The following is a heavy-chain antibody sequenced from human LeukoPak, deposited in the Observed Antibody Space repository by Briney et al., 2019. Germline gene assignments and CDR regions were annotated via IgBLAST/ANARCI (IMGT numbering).Heavy chain of an antibody. V-gene: IGHV1-18*01. CDR1: GYTFTSYG. J-gene: IGHJ4*02. D-gene: IGHD3-22*01. Sequence: ASVKVSCKASGYTFTSYGISWVRQAPGQGLEWMGWISADNGDTKYSQKLQGRVTITRSTSACTAYMELSSLRSEDTAVYYCASADYYDSSGYHLRYWGQGTLVTVSS. CDR3: ASADYYDSSGYHLRY. CDR2: ISADNGDT.